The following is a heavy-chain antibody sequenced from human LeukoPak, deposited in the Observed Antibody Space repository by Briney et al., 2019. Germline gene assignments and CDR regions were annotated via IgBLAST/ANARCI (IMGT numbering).Heavy chain of an antibody. CDR2: IYSGGST. V-gene: IGHV3-23*03. Sequence: GGSLRLSCAASGFTFTSYVMSWVRQAPGKGLEWVSVIYSGGSTYYADSVKGRFTISRDNSKNTLYLQMNSLRAEDTAVYYCARDRLYSSSSEDYWGQGTLVTVSS. D-gene: IGHD6-6*01. J-gene: IGHJ4*02. CDR3: ARDRLYSSSSEDY. CDR1: GFTFTSYV.